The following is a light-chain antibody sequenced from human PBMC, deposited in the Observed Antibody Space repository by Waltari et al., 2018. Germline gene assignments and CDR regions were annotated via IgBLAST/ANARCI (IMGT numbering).Light chain of an antibody. Sequence: QSALTQPPSASGSPGQSVTISCPGPDADIGGYEYGFWYQQHPGKAPKVLIYEVTKRPSGVPDRFSGSKSGNTASLTVSGLQAEDEADYYCSSYAGRNIVIFGGGTKLTVL. CDR3: SSYAGRNIVI. CDR2: EVT. J-gene: IGLJ2*01. V-gene: IGLV2-8*01. CDR1: DADIGGYEY.